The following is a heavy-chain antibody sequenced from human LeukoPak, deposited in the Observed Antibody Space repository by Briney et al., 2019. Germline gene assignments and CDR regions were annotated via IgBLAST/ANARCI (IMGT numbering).Heavy chain of an antibody. CDR2: INAGNGNT. D-gene: IGHD3-3*01. CDR3: ARVKDSYYDFGSFDY. V-gene: IGHV1-3*01. Sequence: PMASVKVSCKASGYTFTSYAMHWVRQAPGQRLEWMGWINAGNGNTKYSQKFQGRVTITRDTSASTAYMELSSLRSEDTAVYYCARVKDSYYDFGSFDYWGQGTLVTVSS. CDR1: GYTFTSYA. J-gene: IGHJ4*02.